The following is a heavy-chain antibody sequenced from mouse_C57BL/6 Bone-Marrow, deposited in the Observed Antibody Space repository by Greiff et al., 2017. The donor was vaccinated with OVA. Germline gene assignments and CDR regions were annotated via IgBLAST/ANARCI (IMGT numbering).Heavy chain of an antibody. V-gene: IGHV1-81*01. CDR2: IYPRSGNT. J-gene: IGHJ2*01. Sequence: VQGVESGAELARPGASVKLSCKASGYTFTSYGISWVKQRTGQGLEWIGEIYPRSGNTYYNEKFKGKATLTADKSSSTAYMELRSLTSEDSAVYFCADSSGYFDYWGQGTTLTVSS. D-gene: IGHD3-2*02. CDR1: GYTFTSYG. CDR3: ADSSGYFDY.